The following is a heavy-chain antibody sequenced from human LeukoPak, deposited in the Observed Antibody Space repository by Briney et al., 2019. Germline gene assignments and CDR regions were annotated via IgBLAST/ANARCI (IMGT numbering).Heavy chain of an antibody. CDR3: ARDERRYNWNSPGYYYYMDV. V-gene: IGHV4-4*07. CDR2: IYASGST. CDR1: GASISSYY. D-gene: IGHD1-7*01. J-gene: IGHJ6*03. Sequence: PSETLSLTCTVSGASISSYYWSWIRQPAGKGLECIGRIYASGSTNYNPSLKSRVAMSVDTSKNQFSLKLSSVTAADTAVYYCARDERRYNWNSPGYYYYMDVWGKGTTVTGSS.